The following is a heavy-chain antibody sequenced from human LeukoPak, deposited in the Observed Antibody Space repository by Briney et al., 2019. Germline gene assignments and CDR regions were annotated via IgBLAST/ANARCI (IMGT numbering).Heavy chain of an antibody. V-gene: IGHV1-2*02. D-gene: IGHD2-21*02. Sequence: ASVKVSCKASGYTFTGYYMHWVRQAPGQGLEWMGWINPNSGGTNYAQKFQGRVTMTRDTSISTAYMELSRLRSDDTAVYYCAKALAYCGGDCSIPIGYWGQGTLVTVSS. CDR2: INPNSGGT. CDR1: GYTFTGYY. J-gene: IGHJ4*02. CDR3: AKALAYCGGDCSIPIGY.